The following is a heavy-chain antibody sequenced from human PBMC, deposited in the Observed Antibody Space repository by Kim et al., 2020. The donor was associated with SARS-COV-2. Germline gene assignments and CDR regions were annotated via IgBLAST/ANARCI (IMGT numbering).Heavy chain of an antibody. CDR2: FYNRGSN. J-gene: IGHJ6*01. V-gene: IGHV4-39*01. Sequence: SETLSLTCTVSGDSISSSSYYWCLSRQPPGNVLEWIGSFYNRGSNYYNPSLKSRVTIAVDTSKKQSSLKLTAMTAADAALYYCTTLHLAPDNY. CDR1: GDSISSSSYY. CDR3: TTLHLAPDNY.